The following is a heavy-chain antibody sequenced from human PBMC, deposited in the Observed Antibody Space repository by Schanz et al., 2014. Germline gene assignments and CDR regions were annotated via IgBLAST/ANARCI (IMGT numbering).Heavy chain of an antibody. J-gene: IGHJ4*02. CDR3: ARKVVATIGGYYDN. V-gene: IGHV3-7*05. CDR2: IKHDGSVK. Sequence: EVHLVESGGGLVQPGGSLRLSCAASGFTFSSYGMHWVRQAPGKGPEWVANIKHDGSVKDYVDSVEGRFTISRDNAENTLFLQMNSLRAEDTAVYYCARKVVATIGGYYDNWGQGTLVIVSA. D-gene: IGHD5-12*01. CDR1: GFTFSSYG.